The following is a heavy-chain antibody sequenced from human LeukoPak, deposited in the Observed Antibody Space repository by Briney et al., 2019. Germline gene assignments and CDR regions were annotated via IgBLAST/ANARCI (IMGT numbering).Heavy chain of an antibody. CDR3: ARGLFRLVAFDI. J-gene: IGHJ3*02. CDR1: GGSISSGDYY. D-gene: IGHD3-22*01. CDR2: IYYSGST. Sequence: SETLSLTCTVSGGSISSGDYYWSWIRQPPGKGLERIGYIYYSGSTYYNPSLKSRVTISVDTSKNQFSLKLSSVTAADTAVYYCARGLFRLVAFDIWGQGTMVTVSS. V-gene: IGHV4-30-4*08.